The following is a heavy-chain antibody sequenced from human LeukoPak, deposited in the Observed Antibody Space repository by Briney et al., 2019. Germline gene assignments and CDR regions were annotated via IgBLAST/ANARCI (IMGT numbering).Heavy chain of an antibody. CDR1: GFSLSTSGVG. Sequence: SGPTLVKPTQTLTLTCSFSGFSLSTSGVGVGWIRQPPGKALEWLALIYWDDDKRYSPSLKNRLTITKDTSKNQVVLTMTNMDPVDTATYYCAHLSPGEYGDFRLFDYWGQGTLVTVSS. CDR2: IYWDDDK. CDR3: AHLSPGEYGDFRLFDY. J-gene: IGHJ4*02. V-gene: IGHV2-5*02. D-gene: IGHD4-17*01.